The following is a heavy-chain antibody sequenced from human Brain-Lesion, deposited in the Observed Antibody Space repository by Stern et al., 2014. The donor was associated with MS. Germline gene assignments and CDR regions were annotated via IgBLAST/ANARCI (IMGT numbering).Heavy chain of an antibody. CDR2: IYYSGNT. CDR1: GGSVSSTSYA. V-gene: IGHV4-39*01. D-gene: IGHD2-15*01. Sequence: VQLVESGPGLVKPSETLSLTCTVAGGSVSSTSYAWAWIRQPPGKGLEWIGTIYYSGNTYYSPSLKSRLTISLDTSKNPFSLTRRLGTAADTAVYYCAGEEDIRYCSGGSCTGNWFDPWGQGTLVTVSS. CDR3: AGEEDIRYCSGGSCTGNWFDP. J-gene: IGHJ5*02.